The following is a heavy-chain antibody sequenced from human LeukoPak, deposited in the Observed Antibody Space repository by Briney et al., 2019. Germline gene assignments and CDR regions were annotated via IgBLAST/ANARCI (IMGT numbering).Heavy chain of an antibody. CDR2: IYSGGST. CDR1: GFTVSSNY. Sequence: PGGSLRLSCAASGFTVSSNYMSWVRQAPGKGLEWVSVIYSGGSTYYADSVKGRFTISRDNSKNTLYLQMNSLRAEDTAVYYCARDGLSEDSSGYFDYWGQGTLVTVSS. V-gene: IGHV3-66*01. CDR3: ARDGLSEDSSGYFDY. J-gene: IGHJ4*02. D-gene: IGHD3-22*01.